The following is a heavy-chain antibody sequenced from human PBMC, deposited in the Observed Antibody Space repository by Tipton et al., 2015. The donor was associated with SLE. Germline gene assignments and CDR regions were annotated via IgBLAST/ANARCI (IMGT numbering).Heavy chain of an antibody. D-gene: IGHD6-19*01. CDR2: IYYSGST. V-gene: IGHV4-31*02. Sequence: WVRQVPGKGLEWIGYIYYSGSTDYNPSLRSRVTMSVDTSKNQFSLKVNSVTAADTAVYYCARGTAAAGNFDLWGQGTLVRVSS. CDR3: ARGTAAAGNFDL. J-gene: IGHJ4*02.